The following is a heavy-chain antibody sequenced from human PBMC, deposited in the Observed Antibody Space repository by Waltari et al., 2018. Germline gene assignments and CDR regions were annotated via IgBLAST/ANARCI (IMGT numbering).Heavy chain of an antibody. D-gene: IGHD6-19*01. CDR3: ARDPAVAGSLYLD. CDR2: INWNGGTT. J-gene: IGHJ4*02. CDR1: GFTFDDYG. Sequence: EVLLVESGGSVVRPGGSLRLSCAASGFTFDDYGLSWVRQAPGKGLEWVSNINWNGGTTKYADSVKGRFTISRDNAKNSLYLQMNSLRAEDTAVYYCARDPAVAGSLYLDWGQGTLVTVSS. V-gene: IGHV3-20*04.